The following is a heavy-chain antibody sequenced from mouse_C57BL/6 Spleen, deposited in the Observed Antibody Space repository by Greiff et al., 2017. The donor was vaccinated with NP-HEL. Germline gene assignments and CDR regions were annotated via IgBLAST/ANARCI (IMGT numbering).Heavy chain of an antibody. CDR3: ARPLISLYGSLYWCCDV. CDR1: GYTFTSYW. D-gene: IGHD1-1*01. CDR2: IYPSDSET. Sequence: QVQLQQPGAELVRPGSSVKLSCKASGYTFTSYWMDWVKQRPGQGLEWIGNIYPSDSETHYNQKFKDKATLTVDKSSSTAYMQPTSLTSEDSAVYYCARPLISLYGSLYWCCDVWGTGTTVTVSS. V-gene: IGHV1-61*01. J-gene: IGHJ1*03.